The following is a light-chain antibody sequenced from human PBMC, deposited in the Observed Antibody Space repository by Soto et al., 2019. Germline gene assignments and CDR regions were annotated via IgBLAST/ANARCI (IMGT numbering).Light chain of an antibody. Sequence: EIVMTQSPATLSVSPGERATLSCRASQSVSSNLAWYQQKPGQAPRLLIYDASTRATGIPATFSGSGSGTEFTLTFSRLQSEDSAVYYCQQYNNWPLTFGGGTKVEIK. CDR3: QQYNNWPLT. CDR1: QSVSSN. V-gene: IGKV3-15*01. J-gene: IGKJ4*01. CDR2: DAS.